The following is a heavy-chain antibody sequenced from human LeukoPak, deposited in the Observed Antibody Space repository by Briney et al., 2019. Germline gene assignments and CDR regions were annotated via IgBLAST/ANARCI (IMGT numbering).Heavy chain of an antibody. D-gene: IGHD1-26*01. CDR1: GYSFSYYG. V-gene: IGHV1-18*01. Sequence: GASVKVSCKASGYSFSYYGINWVRQAPGQGLEWMGWISTYNGNTNYAQKFQGRVIMTTDTSTSTAYMELRSLRSDDTAVYYCARERGGDSGSYHPTDYWGQGTLVTVSS. J-gene: IGHJ4*02. CDR3: ARERGGDSGSYHPTDY. CDR2: ISTYNGNT.